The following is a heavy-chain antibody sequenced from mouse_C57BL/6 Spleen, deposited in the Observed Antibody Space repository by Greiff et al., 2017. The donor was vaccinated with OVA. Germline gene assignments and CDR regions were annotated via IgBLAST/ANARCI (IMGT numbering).Heavy chain of an antibody. CDR3: ARGTLNYYDYAIAY. V-gene: IGHV5-17*01. J-gene: IGHJ3*01. D-gene: IGHD2-4*01. CDR2: ISSGSSTS. CDR1: GFTFSDDG. Sequence: EVQGVESGGGLVKPGGSLKLSCAASGFTFSDDGMQWVRQAPEKGLERVADISSGSSTSDYAETVKGRFTISRDNAKHTLFLHMTRLRYEASAMFYSARGTLNYYDYAIAYWGQGTLVTVSA.